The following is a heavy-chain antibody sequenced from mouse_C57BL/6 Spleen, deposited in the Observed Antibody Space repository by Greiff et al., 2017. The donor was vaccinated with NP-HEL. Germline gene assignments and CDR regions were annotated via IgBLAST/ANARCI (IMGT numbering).Heavy chain of an antibody. Sequence: QVQLQQSGAELAKPGASVKLSCKASGYTFTSYWMHWVKQRPGQGLEWIGYINPSSGYTKYNQKFKDKATLTADKSSSTAYRQLSSLTYEDSAVYYCARVYGSSPSAMDYWGQGTSVTVSS. CDR1: GYTFTSYW. D-gene: IGHD1-1*01. V-gene: IGHV1-7*01. J-gene: IGHJ4*01. CDR3: ARVYGSSPSAMDY. CDR2: INPSSGYT.